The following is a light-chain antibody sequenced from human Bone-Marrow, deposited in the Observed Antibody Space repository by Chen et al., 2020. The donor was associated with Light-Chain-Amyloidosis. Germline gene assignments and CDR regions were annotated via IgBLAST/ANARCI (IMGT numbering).Light chain of an antibody. CDR2: DYS. Sequence: SYVLTQPSSVSVAPGQTATIACGGNNIGSTSVHCSQQTPGQAPLLVVYDYSDRPSGIPERLSGSNSGNTATLTISRVEAGDEADYYCQVWDRSSDRPVFGGGTKLTVL. CDR3: QVWDRSSDRPV. CDR1: NIGSTS. J-gene: IGLJ3*02. V-gene: IGLV3-21*02.